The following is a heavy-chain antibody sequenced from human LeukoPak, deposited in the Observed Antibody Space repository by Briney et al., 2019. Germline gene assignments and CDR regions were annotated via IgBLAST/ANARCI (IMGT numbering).Heavy chain of an antibody. D-gene: IGHD3-16*01. CDR3: ARTGGKNWFDP. J-gene: IGHJ5*02. CDR2: MNPNSGNT. CDR1: GYTFTSYD. Sequence: ASVKVSCKASGYTFTSYDINWVRQATGQGLEWMGWMNPNSGNTGYAQKFQGRVTMTRDTSISTAYMELSRLRSDDTAVYYCARTGGKNWFDPWGQGTLVTVSS. V-gene: IGHV1-8*01.